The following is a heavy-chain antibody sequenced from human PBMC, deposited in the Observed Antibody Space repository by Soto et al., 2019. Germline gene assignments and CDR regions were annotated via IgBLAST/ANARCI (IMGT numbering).Heavy chain of an antibody. J-gene: IGHJ4*02. CDR2: IYYSGST. D-gene: IGHD1-7*01. CDR1: GGSISSSSYY. CDR3: ARLQRGTTGYFDY. Sequence: PSETLSLTCTVSGGSISSSSYYWGWIRQPPGKGLEWIGSIYYSGSTYYNPSLKSRVTISVDTSKNQFSLKLSSVTAADTAVYYCARLQRGTTGYFDYWGQGTLVTVSS. V-gene: IGHV4-39*01.